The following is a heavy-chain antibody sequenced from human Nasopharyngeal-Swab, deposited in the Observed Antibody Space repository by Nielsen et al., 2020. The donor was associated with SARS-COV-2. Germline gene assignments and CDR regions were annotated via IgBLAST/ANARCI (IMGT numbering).Heavy chain of an antibody. J-gene: IGHJ3*02. Sequence: SQTLSLTCAISGDSVSSNSAAWNWIRQSPSRGLEWLGRTYYRSKWYNDYAVSVKSRITISPDTSKNQFSLQLNSVAPEDTAVYYCARESASSGWSDDAFDIWGQGTMVTVSS. CDR1: GDSVSSNSAA. D-gene: IGHD6-19*01. CDR3: ARESASSGWSDDAFDI. CDR2: TYYRSKWYN. V-gene: IGHV6-1*01.